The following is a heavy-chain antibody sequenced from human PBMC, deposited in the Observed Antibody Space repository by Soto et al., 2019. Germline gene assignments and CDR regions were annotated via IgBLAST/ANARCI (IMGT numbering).Heavy chain of an antibody. J-gene: IGHJ6*02. Sequence: EVKLLESGGGFIQPGGSLRLYCTASGLTFSNYAMSWVRQAPGKGLEFVSFISGGGGSSYSSDSVKGRFTVSRDNLKNTLSLQMNSLRVEDTAVYYCVKLLRSWYGHNALDVWGQGTTVTVSS. D-gene: IGHD4-17*01. CDR1: GLTFSNYA. V-gene: IGHV3-23*01. CDR3: VKLLRSWYGHNALDV. CDR2: ISGGGGSS.